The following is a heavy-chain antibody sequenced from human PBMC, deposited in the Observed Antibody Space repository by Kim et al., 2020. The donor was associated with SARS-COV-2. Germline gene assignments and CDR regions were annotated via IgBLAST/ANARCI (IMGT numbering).Heavy chain of an antibody. J-gene: IGHJ5*02. CDR1: GASISSSSYY. V-gene: IGHV4-39*01. Sequence: SETLSLTCTVSGASISSSSYYWGWIRQPPGKGLEWIANIYYSGSTYYSPSLKSRVTISADTSKNQFSLKLSSVTAADTAVYYCARQMAPYYCSGGSCYLWENWFDPWGQGTQVTVSS. CDR2: IYYSGST. CDR3: ARQMAPYYCSGGSCYLWENWFDP. D-gene: IGHD2-15*01.